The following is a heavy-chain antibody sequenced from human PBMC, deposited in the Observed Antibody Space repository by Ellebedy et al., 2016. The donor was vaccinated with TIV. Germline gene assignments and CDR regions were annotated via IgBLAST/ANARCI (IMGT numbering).Heavy chain of an antibody. CDR1: GSTFSSHA. Sequence: GESLKISCAASGSTFSSHAMVWVRQAPGKGLEWVASVTDTGNNKYYADSVTGRFTISRDNSKNTVSLEMNSLGVEDAAVYYCASRTPQNGPYYYAMDVWGQGTTVTVAS. CDR3: ASRTPQNGPYYYAMDV. V-gene: IGHV3-30-3*01. D-gene: IGHD2-8*01. J-gene: IGHJ6*02. CDR2: VTDTGNNK.